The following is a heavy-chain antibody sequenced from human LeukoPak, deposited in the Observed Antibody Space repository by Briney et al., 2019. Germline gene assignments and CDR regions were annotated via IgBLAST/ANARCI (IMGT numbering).Heavy chain of an antibody. CDR1: GFTFGSYE. CDR2: ISSSGSTI. CDR3: AELGITMIGGV. D-gene: IGHD3-10*02. V-gene: IGHV3-48*03. J-gene: IGHJ6*04. Sequence: PGGSLRLSCAASGFTFGSYEMNWVRQAPGKGLEWVLYISSSGSTIYYADSVKGRFTISRDNAKNSLYLQMNSLRAEDTAVYYCAELGITMIGGVWGKGTTVTISS.